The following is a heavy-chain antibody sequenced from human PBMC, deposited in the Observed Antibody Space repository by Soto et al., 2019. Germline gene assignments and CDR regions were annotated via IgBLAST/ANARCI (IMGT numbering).Heavy chain of an antibody. V-gene: IGHV4-59*01. Sequence: LSLTCTVSGGSMRNYFWTWIRQPPGKGLEWIGYIHYSGATSFFPSYNPSLRGRVTISEDTSKNQFSLKLLSVTTADTAVYFCAAGEASSRNLAPYYLDFWGQGTLVTVS. J-gene: IGHJ4*02. CDR3: AAGEASSRNLAPYYLDF. D-gene: IGHD6-13*01. CDR1: GGSMRNYF. CDR2: IHYSGATSFFP.